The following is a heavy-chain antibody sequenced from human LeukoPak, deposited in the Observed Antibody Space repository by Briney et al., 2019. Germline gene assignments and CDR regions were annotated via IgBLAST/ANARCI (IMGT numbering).Heavy chain of an antibody. V-gene: IGHV3-7*04. J-gene: IGHJ4*02. CDR3: ARVYYYDSSGYSYYFDY. CDR2: IKQDGSEK. D-gene: IGHD3-22*01. CDR1: GFTFSSYW. Sequence: PGGSLRLSCAASGFTFSSYWMSWVRQAPGKGLEWVANIKQDGSEKYYVDSVKGRFTISRDNAKNSLYLQMSSLRAEDTAVYYCARVYYYDSSGYSYYFDYWGQGTLVTVSS.